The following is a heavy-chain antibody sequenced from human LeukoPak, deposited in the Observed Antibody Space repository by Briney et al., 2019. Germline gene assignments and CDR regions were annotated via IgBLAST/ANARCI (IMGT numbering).Heavy chain of an antibody. Sequence: SETLSLTCTVSGGSISSYYWSWIRQPPGKGLEWIGYIYDSGSTNYNPSLKSRVTISVDTSKNQFSLKLSSVTAADTAVYYCARGSRGYSYGWGQGTLVTVSS. CDR2: IYDSGST. CDR3: ARGSRGYSYG. CDR1: GGSISSYY. D-gene: IGHD5-18*01. J-gene: IGHJ4*02. V-gene: IGHV4-59*01.